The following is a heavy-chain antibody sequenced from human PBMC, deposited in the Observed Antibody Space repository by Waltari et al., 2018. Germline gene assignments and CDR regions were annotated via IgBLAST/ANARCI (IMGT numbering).Heavy chain of an antibody. CDR2: MNPNSGHA. CDR1: GYSFTGYY. D-gene: IGHD2-2*01. J-gene: IGHJ6*02. V-gene: IGHV1-2*02. CDR3: ARDQLLFEVGGDYGMDV. Sequence: QVQLVQSGADVTKPGASVKVSCKASGYSFTGYYMHWVRQAPGQGLEWMGWMNPNSGHANYAQKFQGRVTMTRDTSISTAYMDLSRLTSDDTAVYYCARDQLLFEVGGDYGMDVWGQGTTVTVSS.